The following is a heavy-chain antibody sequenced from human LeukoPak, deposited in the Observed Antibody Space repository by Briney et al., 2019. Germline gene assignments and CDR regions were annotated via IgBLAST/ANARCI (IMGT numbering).Heavy chain of an antibody. CDR2: IKQDGSEK. CDR3: ARGGSYGPGDFDY. V-gene: IGHV3-7*01. D-gene: IGHD5-18*01. Sequence: GGSLRLSCAASGFSISGYWMSWVRQAPGKGLEWVANIKQDGSEKYFVDSVKGRFTISRDNAKNSLYLQMNSLRAEDTAVYYCARGGSYGPGDFDYWGQGTLVTVSS. CDR1: GFSISGYW. J-gene: IGHJ4*02.